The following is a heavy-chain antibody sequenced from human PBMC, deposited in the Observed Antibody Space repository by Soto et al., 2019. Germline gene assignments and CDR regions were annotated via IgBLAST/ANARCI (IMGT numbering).Heavy chain of an antibody. J-gene: IGHJ4*02. V-gene: IGHV2-5*02. CDR3: AHRYCSGGTCRLFDY. CDR1: GFSLTTTGVS. CDR2: IYWDEDK. D-gene: IGHD2-15*01. Sequence: QITLKESGPTLVKPTQTLTLTCTFSGFSLTTTGVSVGWIRQPPGKALEWLALIYWDEDKRYSPSLQSRLTITKDTSKNQVVLIVTNMDPVDTATYYCAHRYCSGGTCRLFDYWGQGTLVTVSS.